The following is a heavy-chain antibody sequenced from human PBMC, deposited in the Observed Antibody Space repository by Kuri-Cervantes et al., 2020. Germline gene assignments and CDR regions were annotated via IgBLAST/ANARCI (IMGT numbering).Heavy chain of an antibody. CDR1: GGTFSSYT. D-gene: IGHD6-19*01. V-gene: IGHV1-69*02. CDR3: ATSPRQAVAVLIYFDY. Sequence: SVKVSCKASGGTFSSYTISWVRQAPGQELEWMGRIIPILGIANYAQKFQGRVTITADKSTSTAYMELSSLRSEDTAVYYCATSPRQAVAVLIYFDYWGQGTLVTVSS. CDR2: IIPILGIA. J-gene: IGHJ4*02.